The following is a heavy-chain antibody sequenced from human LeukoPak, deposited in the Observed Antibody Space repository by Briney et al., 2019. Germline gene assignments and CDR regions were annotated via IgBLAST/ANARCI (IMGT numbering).Heavy chain of an antibody. V-gene: IGHV3-73*01. Sequence: GGSLRLSCAASWFTFSGSAMHWVRQASAKELDGVGRIRSKANRYALAYAASVKGRFTISRDDSKNQAYLQMNSLKTEDTDVYYCTTLDYWGQGTLVSVSS. CDR1: WFTFSGSA. CDR3: TTLDY. CDR2: IRSKANRYAL. J-gene: IGHJ4*02.